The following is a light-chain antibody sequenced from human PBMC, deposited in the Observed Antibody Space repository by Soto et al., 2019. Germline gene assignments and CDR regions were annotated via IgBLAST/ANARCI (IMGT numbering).Light chain of an antibody. CDR3: HYRNARPTIT. CDR1: QGVYSS. CDR2: HTS. J-gene: IGKJ5*01. V-gene: IGKV3-11*01. Sequence: EIVLTQSPATLTLSSLQRATLSCRTIQGVYSSIALYQQKPGQAHRLLIYHTSTRATGIPPRFSGGGSGTDFTPTISSLEPEDFATYYGHYRNARPTITCGQGTRLEI.